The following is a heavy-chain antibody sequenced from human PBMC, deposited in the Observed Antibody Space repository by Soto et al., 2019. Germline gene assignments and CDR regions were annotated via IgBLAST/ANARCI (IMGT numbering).Heavy chain of an antibody. CDR2: VYYSGST. CDR1: GASIISTTSSYY. CDR3: ARHFPLRVVRSTYFDA. J-gene: IGHJ5*02. V-gene: IGHV4-39*01. Sequence: SETLSLTCTVSGASIISTTSSYYWGWTRQPPGKGLEWIGSVYYSGSTYLNPSLKSRVTISVDTPQNQFSLKLSSVTAADTAVYYCARHFPLRVVRSTYFDAWGQGTLVTVSS. D-gene: IGHD3-3*01.